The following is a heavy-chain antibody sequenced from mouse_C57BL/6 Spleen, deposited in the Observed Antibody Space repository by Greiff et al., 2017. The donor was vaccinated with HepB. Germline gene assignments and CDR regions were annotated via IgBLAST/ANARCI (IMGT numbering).Heavy chain of an antibody. D-gene: IGHD2-1*01. J-gene: IGHJ1*03. CDR2: IYPGSGNT. Sequence: QVQLQQSGAELVRPGASVKLSCKASGYTFTDYYINWVKQRPGQGLEWIARIYPGSGNTYYNEKFKGKATLTAEKSSSTAYMQLSSLTSEDSAVYFCARGLYYGNYGYFDVWGTGTTVTVSS. CDR1: GYTFTDYY. CDR3: ARGLYYGNYGYFDV. V-gene: IGHV1-76*01.